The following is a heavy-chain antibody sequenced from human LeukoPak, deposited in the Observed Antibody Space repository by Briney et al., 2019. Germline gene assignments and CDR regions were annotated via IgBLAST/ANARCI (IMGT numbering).Heavy chain of an antibody. CDR3: ARSGGAQLWSGMDV. CDR1: DDSITMYY. CDR2: VDHTGCT. D-gene: IGHD5-18*01. J-gene: IGHJ6*04. V-gene: IGHV4-59*01. Sequence: SETLSLTCSVSDDSITMYYWTWIRQPPGKGLEWIGYVDHTGCTNFNPSLNGRVSISRDTTKNLFSLRLRSVTAADTAEYYCARSGGAQLWSGMDVWGKGTTVTVSS.